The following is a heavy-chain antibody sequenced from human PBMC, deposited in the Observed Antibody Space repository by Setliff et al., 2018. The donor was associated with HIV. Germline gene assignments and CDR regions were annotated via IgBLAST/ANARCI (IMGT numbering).Heavy chain of an antibody. CDR2: IINSGGTT. V-gene: IGHV3-23*01. J-gene: IGHJ4*02. CDR3: ARDAAPSTDIVVVPAAPRPFYYFDY. Sequence: WIRQSPEKGLEWVSTIINSGGTTYYADSVKGRFTISRDNSKNTMYLQMNSLRDEDTAVYFCARDAAPSTDIVVVPAAPRPFYYFDYWGQGTLVTVS. D-gene: IGHD2-2*01.